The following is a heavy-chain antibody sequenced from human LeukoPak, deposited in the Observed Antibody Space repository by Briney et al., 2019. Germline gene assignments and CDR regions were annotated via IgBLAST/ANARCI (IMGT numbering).Heavy chain of an antibody. CDR3: AKKQWLEKMDAFDI. CDR1: GYSISSGYF. Sequence: PSETLSLTCTVSGYSISSGYFWGWIRQSPGKGLAWIGTIHHRGSTYYNPSLKSRVTISVDTSKNQFSLKLNSVTAADTAIYYCAKKQWLEKMDAFDIWGQGTMVTVSP. CDR2: IHHRGST. V-gene: IGHV4-38-2*02. D-gene: IGHD6-19*01. J-gene: IGHJ3*02.